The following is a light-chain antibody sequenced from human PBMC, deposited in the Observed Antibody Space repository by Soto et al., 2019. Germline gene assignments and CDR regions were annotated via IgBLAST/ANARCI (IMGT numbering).Light chain of an antibody. V-gene: IGKV3-15*01. CDR3: QQYNNWPYT. J-gene: IGKJ5*01. CDR2: DAS. Sequence: EIAMTQSPATLSASPGERAPLSCRASQSVGSNLAWYQQKPGQAPRLLIYDASTRATGIPASFSGSGSGTEFTLTIRSLQSEDSAVYYCQQYNNWPYTFGQGTRLEIK. CDR1: QSVGSN.